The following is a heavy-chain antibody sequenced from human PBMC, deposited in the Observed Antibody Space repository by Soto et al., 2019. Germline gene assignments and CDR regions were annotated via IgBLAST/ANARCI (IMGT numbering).Heavy chain of an antibody. V-gene: IGHV3-7*05. J-gene: IGHJ5*02. CDR1: RFTFSRYW. CDR3: VTGYSDWQHNWLDP. Sequence: GGSLRLSCAASRFTFSRYWMSWVRQAPGKGLEWVANIKQDGSEIHYVDSVKGRFTISRDNVRNLLFLQMNSLRVEDTAMYYCVTGYSDWQHNWLDPWGQGTLVTVSS. CDR2: IKQDGSEI. D-gene: IGHD3-9*01.